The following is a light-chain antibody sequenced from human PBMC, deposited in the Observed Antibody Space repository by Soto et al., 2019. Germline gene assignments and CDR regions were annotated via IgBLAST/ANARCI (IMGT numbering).Light chain of an antibody. J-gene: IGLJ3*02. V-gene: IGLV1-44*01. CDR1: RSSIGSNT. CDR2: SNN. CDR3: CSYATGATWV. Sequence: QSVLTQPPSASGTPGQRVTISCSGSRSSIGSNTVNWYQHLPGTAPKLRIYSNNHRPSGVPDRFSASKAGASASLAISGLQSEVEGDYSCCSYATGATWVFGGGTKLTVL.